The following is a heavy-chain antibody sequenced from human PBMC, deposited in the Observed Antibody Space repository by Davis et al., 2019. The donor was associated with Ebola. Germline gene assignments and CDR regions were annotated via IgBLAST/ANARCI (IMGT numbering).Heavy chain of an antibody. CDR3: ARDPELSYYYGMDV. Sequence: GESLKISCAASGFTFSSYAMSWVRQAPGKGLEWVSAISGSGGSTYYADSVKGRFTISRDNSKNTLYLQMNSLRAEDTAVYYCARDPELSYYYGMDVWGKGTTVTVSS. V-gene: IGHV3-23*01. CDR1: GFTFSSYA. J-gene: IGHJ6*04. D-gene: IGHD1-14*01. CDR2: ISGSGGST.